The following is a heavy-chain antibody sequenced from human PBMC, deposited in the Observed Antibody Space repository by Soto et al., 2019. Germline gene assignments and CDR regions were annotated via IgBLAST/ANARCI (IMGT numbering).Heavy chain of an antibody. V-gene: IGHV5-51*01. CDR2: ICPGDSDT. J-gene: IGHJ4*02. D-gene: IGHD5-12*01. Sequence: GESLKISCKGSGYSFTSYWIGWVRQMPGKGLEWMGIICPGDSDTRYSPSFQGQVTISADKSISTAYLQWSSLKASDTAIYYCARRTIYSGYVFDYWGQGTLVTVSS. CDR3: ARRTIYSGYVFDY. CDR1: GYSFTSYW.